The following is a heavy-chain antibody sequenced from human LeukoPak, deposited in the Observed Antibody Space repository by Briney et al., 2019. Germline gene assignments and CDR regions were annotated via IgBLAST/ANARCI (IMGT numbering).Heavy chain of an antibody. CDR3: VSDRSDGGYAESNGYPTFDL. Sequence: ASVKVSCKASGYTFTSYAMHWVRQAPGQRLEWMGWSNAGNGNTKYSQEFQGRVTITRDTSASTAYMELSSLRSEDMAVYYCVSDRSDGGYAESNGYPTFDLWGRGTLVTVSS. V-gene: IGHV1-3*02. CDR1: GYTFTSYA. D-gene: IGHD5-24*01. J-gene: IGHJ2*01. CDR2: SNAGNGNT.